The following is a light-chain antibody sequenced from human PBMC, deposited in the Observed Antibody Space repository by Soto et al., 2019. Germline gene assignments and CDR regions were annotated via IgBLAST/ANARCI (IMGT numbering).Light chain of an antibody. CDR1: SSDVGAYDF. CDR2: DVT. V-gene: IGLV2-14*01. CDR3: SSYTTRSTLV. J-gene: IGLJ1*01. Sequence: QSALTQPASVSGSPGQSITISCTGTSSDVGAYDFVSWYQHYPGKAPKLVTFDVTHRPPGISDRFSGSKSANTASLTISGLQAEDEAFYYCSSYTTRSTLVFGGGTKVTVL.